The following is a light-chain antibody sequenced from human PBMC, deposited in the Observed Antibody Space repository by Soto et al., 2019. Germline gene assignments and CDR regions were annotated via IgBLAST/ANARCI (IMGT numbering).Light chain of an antibody. CDR3: QQYDSFSVWT. CDR2: DAS. CDR1: QGISGW. V-gene: IGKV1-5*01. J-gene: IGKJ1*01. Sequence: DIQMTQSPXXXXXSVGDRVTITCRASQGISGWLAWYQQKAGKAPKLLIFDASSLKSGVPSRFSGSGSGTEVTLTINILQPDDFATYYCQQYDSFSVWTFGQGTKVEIK.